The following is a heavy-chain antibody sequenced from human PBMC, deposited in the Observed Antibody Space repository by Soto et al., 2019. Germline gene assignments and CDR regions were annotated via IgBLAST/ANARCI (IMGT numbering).Heavy chain of an antibody. CDR2: ISSSSSTI. CDR1: GFTFSTYS. Sequence: PGGSLRPSCAASGFTFSTYSMNWVRQAPGKGLEWVSYISSSSSTIFYTDSVKGRFTVSRDNAKNSLYLQMSSLRAEDTAVYYCARHPERIAEIGWFDPWGQGTLVTVSS. J-gene: IGHJ5*02. CDR3: ARHPERIAEIGWFDP. D-gene: IGHD6-13*01. V-gene: IGHV3-48*01.